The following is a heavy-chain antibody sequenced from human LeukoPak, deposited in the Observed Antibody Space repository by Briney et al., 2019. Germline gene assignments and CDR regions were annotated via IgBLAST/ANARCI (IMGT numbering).Heavy chain of an antibody. CDR3: ARIVLSGYVSDY. CDR2: IYYSGST. V-gene: IGHV4-31*03. CDR1: GGSISSGGYY. D-gene: IGHD5-12*01. Sequence: PSETLSLTCTVSGGSISSGGYYWSWIRQHPGKGLEWIGYIYYSGSTYYNPSLKSRVTISVDTSKNQSSLKLSSVTAADTAVYYCARIVLSGYVSDYWGQGTLVTVSS. J-gene: IGHJ4*02.